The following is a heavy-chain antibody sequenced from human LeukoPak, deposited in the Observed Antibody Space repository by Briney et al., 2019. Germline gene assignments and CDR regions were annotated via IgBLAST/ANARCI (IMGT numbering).Heavy chain of an antibody. CDR1: GYTFTGYY. CDR3: ARGLRLGELSLYLLDY. V-gene: IGHV1-2*06. CDR2: INPNSGGT. J-gene: IGHJ4*02. D-gene: IGHD3-16*02. Sequence: ASXKVSCKASGYTFTGYYMHWVRQAPGQGLEWMGRINPNSGGTNYAQKFQGRVTMTRDTSISTAYMELSRLRSDDTAVYYCARGLRLGELSLYLLDYWGQGTLVTVSS.